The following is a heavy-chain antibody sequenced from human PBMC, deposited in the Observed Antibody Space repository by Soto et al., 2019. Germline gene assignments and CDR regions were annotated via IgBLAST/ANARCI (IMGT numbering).Heavy chain of an antibody. D-gene: IGHD6-6*01. CDR2: ISYDGSNK. Sequence: QVQLVESGGGVVQPGRSLRLSCAASGFTFSSYAMHWVRQAPGKGLEWVAVISYDGSNKYYADSVKGRFTISRDNSKNTLYLQMNSLRAEDTAVYYCARDPDSSSYGAFDIWGQGTMVTVSS. J-gene: IGHJ3*02. CDR1: GFTFSSYA. V-gene: IGHV3-30-3*01. CDR3: ARDPDSSSYGAFDI.